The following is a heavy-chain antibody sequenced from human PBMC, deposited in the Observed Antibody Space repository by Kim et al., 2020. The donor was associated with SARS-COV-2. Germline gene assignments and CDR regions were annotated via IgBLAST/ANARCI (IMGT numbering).Heavy chain of an antibody. V-gene: IGHV4-59*01. CDR2: IYYSGST. J-gene: IGHJ4*02. CDR1: GGSISSYY. Sequence: SETLSLTCTVSGGSISSYYWSWIRQPPGKGLEWIGYIYYSGSTNYNPSLKSRVTISVDTSKNQFSLKLSSVTAADTAVYYCARDVDYWGQGTLVTVSS. CDR3: ARDVDY.